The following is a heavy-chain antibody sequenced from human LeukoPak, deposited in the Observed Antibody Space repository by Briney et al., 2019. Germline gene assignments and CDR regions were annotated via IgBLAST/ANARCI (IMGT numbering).Heavy chain of an antibody. D-gene: IGHD1-26*01. V-gene: IGHV3-9*01. Sequence: GGSLRLSCAASGFTFHDYTMHWVRHAPGKGLEWVSGISRNSIDIAYADSVKGRFTISRDNSKNFMYLQMNSLRAEDTALYYCTKDRGTSRYYFYMDVWGEGTTVTVSS. CDR1: GFTFHDYT. CDR3: TKDRGTSRYYFYMDV. CDR2: ISRNSIDI. J-gene: IGHJ6*03.